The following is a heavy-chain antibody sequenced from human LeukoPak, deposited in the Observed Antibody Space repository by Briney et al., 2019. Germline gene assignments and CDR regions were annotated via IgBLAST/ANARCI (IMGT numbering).Heavy chain of an antibody. CDR1: GGSISSYY. CDR2: IYYSGST. J-gene: IGHJ4*02. V-gene: IGHV4-59*12. CDR3: ARDDYGDYVPYY. D-gene: IGHD4-17*01. Sequence: SETLSLTCTVSGGSISSYYWSWIRQPPGKGLEWIGYIYYSGSTNYNPSLKSRVTISVDTSKNQFSLKLSSVTAADTAVYYCARDDYGDYVPYYWGQGTLVTVSS.